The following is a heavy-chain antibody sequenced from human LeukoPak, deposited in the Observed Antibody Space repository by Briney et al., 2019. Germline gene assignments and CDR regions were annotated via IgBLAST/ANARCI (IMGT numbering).Heavy chain of an antibody. Sequence: SVKVSCKASGGTFSSYAISWVRQAPGQELEWMGRIIPIFGTANYAQKFQGRVTITTDESTSTAYMELSSLRSEDTAVYYCARGQTGTIDYWGQGTLVTVSS. V-gene: IGHV1-69*05. CDR3: ARGQTGTIDY. J-gene: IGHJ4*02. CDR2: IIPIFGTA. D-gene: IGHD1-7*01. CDR1: GGTFSSYA.